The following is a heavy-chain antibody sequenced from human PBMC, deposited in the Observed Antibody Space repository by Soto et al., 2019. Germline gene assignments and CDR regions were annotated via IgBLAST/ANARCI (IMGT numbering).Heavy chain of an antibody. CDR1: GFTFTICA. CDR3: AKARGAMVRGAAFYFDY. Sequence: PGGSLGLSCAASGFTFTICAMSWVRQAPGKGLEWVSAITGSGGSTYYADSVKGRFTISRDNSKNTLYLQMNSLRAEDTAVYYWAKARGAMVRGAAFYFDYWGQGTLVTVSS. J-gene: IGHJ4*02. D-gene: IGHD3-10*01. CDR2: ITGSGGST. V-gene: IGHV3-23*01.